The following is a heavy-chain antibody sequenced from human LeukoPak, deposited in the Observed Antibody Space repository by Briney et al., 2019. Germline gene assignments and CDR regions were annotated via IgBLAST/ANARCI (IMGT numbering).Heavy chain of an antibody. CDR1: GFTFSSYA. J-gene: IGHJ4*02. D-gene: IGHD6-19*01. CDR2: ISYDGSNK. CDR3: ARVGSIAVAGMFDYFDY. Sequence: PGRSLRLSCAASGFTFSSYAMHWVRQAPGKGLEWVAVISYDGSNKYYADSVKGRFTISRDNSKNTLYLQMNSLRAEDTAVYYCARVGSIAVAGMFDYFDYWGQGTLVTVSS. V-gene: IGHV3-30-3*01.